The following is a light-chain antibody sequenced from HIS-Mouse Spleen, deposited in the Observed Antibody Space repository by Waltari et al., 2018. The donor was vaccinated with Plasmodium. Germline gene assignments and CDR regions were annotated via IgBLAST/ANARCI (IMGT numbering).Light chain of an antibody. J-gene: IGLJ3*02. CDR1: ALPKKY. CDR2: EDS. CDR3: YSTDSSGNHRV. V-gene: IGLV3-10*01. Sequence: SYELTQPPSVSVSPGQTARITCSGDALPKKYAYWYQRKSGQAPVLVIYEDSKRPAGIPERFSGSSSGTMDTLTISGAQVEDEADYYCYSTDSSGNHRVFGGGTKLTVL.